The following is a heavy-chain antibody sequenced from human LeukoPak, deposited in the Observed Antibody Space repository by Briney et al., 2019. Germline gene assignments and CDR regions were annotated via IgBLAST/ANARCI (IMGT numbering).Heavy chain of an antibody. CDR2: IYYSGST. D-gene: IGHD2-2*01. Sequence: SETLSLTCTVSGGSISSYYWSWIRQPPGKGLEWIGYIYYSGSTNYNPSLKSRVTISVDTSKNQFSLKLSSVTAADTAVYYCARRYCSSTSSPPDYYYVDVWGKGTTVTVSS. CDR3: ARRYCSSTSSPPDYYYVDV. CDR1: GGSISSYY. J-gene: IGHJ6*03. V-gene: IGHV4-59*08.